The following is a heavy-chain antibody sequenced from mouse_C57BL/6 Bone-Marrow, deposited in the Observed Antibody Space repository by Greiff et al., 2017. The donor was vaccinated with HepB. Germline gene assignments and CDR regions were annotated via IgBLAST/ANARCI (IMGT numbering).Heavy chain of an antibody. D-gene: IGHD1-1*01. CDR3: ARNYYGSSYLAWFAY. J-gene: IGHJ3*01. CDR1: GYSITSGYY. CDR2: ISYDGSN. V-gene: IGHV3-6*01. Sequence: EVQLKESGPGLVKPSQSLSLTCSVTGYSITSGYYWNWIRQFPGNKLEWMGYISYDGSNNYNQSLKNRISITRDTSKNQFFLKLNSVTTEDTATYYCARNYYGSSYLAWFAYWGQGTLVTVSA.